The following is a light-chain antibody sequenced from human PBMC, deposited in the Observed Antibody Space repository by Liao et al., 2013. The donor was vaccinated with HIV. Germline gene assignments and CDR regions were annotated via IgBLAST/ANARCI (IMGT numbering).Light chain of an antibody. V-gene: IGLV3-21*02. CDR3: QVWDSSSDHYV. CDR1: NLSNILGNKY. Sequence: SYGLTQPPSVSVSTGQTASITCYGDNLSNILGNKYLHWYLQRPGQSPILVIYDDMKRPSGIPERFSGSNSGNTATLTISRVEVGDEADYYCQVWDSSSDHYVFGTGTKVTVL. CDR2: DDM. J-gene: IGLJ1*01.